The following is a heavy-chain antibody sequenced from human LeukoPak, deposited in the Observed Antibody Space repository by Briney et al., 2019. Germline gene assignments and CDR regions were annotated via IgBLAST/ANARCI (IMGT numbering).Heavy chain of an antibody. Sequence: ASVKVSCKASGYTFTGYYMHWVRQAPGQGLEWMGWINPNSGGTNYAQKFQGRVTMTRDTSISTAYMELSRLRSDDTAVYYCAAGYSSSSNPFDYWGQGTLVTVSS. CDR1: GYTFTGYY. CDR2: INPNSGGT. V-gene: IGHV1-2*02. CDR3: AAGYSSSSNPFDY. D-gene: IGHD6-13*01. J-gene: IGHJ4*02.